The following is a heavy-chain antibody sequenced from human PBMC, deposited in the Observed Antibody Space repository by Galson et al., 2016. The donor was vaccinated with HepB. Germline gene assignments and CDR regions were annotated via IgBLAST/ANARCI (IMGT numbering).Heavy chain of an antibody. CDR2: ISAFHGNT. CDR3: ARDSSSGRVFSFYGLDL. Sequence: SVKVSCKASGYTFNNYGISWVRQAPGQGPEWMGWISAFHGNTNYAQKLQGRVTMTTDTSTSTAYMELRSLRYEDTAIYYCARDSSSGRVFSFYGLDLWGQGTTVTVSS. V-gene: IGHV1-18*01. CDR1: GYTFNNYG. J-gene: IGHJ6*02. D-gene: IGHD6-6*01.